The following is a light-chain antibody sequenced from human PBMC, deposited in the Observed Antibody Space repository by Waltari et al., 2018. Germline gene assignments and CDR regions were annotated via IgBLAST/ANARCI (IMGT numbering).Light chain of an antibody. CDR2: DVH. Sequence: QSALTQPASVSGSPRQSITISCTGTCSDIGVYNAVSWYQQHPGKAPKVVIYDVHNRPSGVSNRFSGYMSGNTAALTISGLQTEDEADYYCSSKTTRDTRLFGGGTKLTVL. CDR3: SSKTTRDTRL. CDR1: CSDIGVYNA. J-gene: IGLJ3*02. V-gene: IGLV2-14*03.